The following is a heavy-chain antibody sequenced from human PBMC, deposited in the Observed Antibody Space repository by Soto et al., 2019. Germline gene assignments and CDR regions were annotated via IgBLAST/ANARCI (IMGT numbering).Heavy chain of an antibody. J-gene: IGHJ4*02. CDR3: ARHGVAAASLDYFEY. CDR1: GGSIRSYY. CDR2: IYYSGST. D-gene: IGHD6-13*01. V-gene: IGHV4-59*08. Sequence: QVQLQESGPGLVKPSETLSLTCTVSGGSIRSYYWSWIRQPPGKGLEWIGYIYYSGSTNYNPSLRSRVTISVDTSKTQCSLKLNSVTAADTAVYYCARHGVAAASLDYFEYWGQGTLVTVSS.